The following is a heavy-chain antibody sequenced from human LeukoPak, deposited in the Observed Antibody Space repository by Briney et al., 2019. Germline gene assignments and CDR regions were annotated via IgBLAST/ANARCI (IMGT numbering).Heavy chain of an antibody. V-gene: IGHV5-51*01. CDR1: GYVFTSYW. Sequence: GESLKISCKASGYVFTSYWIVWVRQMPGKGLEWMGIIYRGDSDTRYSPSFEGRVTISADKSITTAYLQWSSLKASDTAMYYCARNYGGNSFWFDPWGQGTLVTVSS. D-gene: IGHD4-23*01. J-gene: IGHJ5*02. CDR2: IYRGDSDT. CDR3: ARNYGGNSFWFDP.